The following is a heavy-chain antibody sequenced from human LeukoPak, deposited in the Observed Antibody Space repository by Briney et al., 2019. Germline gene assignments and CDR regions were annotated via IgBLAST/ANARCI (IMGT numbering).Heavy chain of an antibody. D-gene: IGHD3-22*01. CDR2: IIPIFGTA. V-gene: IGHV1-69*13. CDR3: ARGRDSSGYAPTD. Sequence: SVKVSCKASGGTFISYAISWVRQAPGQGLEWMGGIIPIFGTANYAQKFQGRVTITADESTSTAYMELSSLRSEDTAVYYCARGRDSSGYAPTDWGQGTLVTVSS. CDR1: GGTFISYA. J-gene: IGHJ4*02.